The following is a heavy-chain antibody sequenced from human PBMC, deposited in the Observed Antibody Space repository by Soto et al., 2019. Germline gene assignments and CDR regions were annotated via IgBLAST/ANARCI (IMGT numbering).Heavy chain of an antibody. CDR1: VFTFISYW. CDR3: ARDGSLYSSGWYDYNWFDP. Sequence: PGWSLRLSCAASVFTFISYWMHWVRQAPGKGLVWVSRINSDGSSTSYADSVKGRFTISRDNAKNTLYLQMNSLRAEDTAVYYCARDGSLYSSGWYDYNWFDPWGQGTLVTVSS. V-gene: IGHV3-74*01. J-gene: IGHJ5*02. CDR2: INSDGSST. D-gene: IGHD6-19*01.